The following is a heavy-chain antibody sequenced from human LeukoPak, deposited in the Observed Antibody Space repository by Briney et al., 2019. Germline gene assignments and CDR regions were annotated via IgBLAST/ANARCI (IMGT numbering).Heavy chain of an antibody. J-gene: IGHJ3*02. CDR1: GGTFSSYA. D-gene: IGHD2-2*01. CDR3: ARVSNPDCSSTSCYSFGPQGAFDI. V-gene: IGHV1-69*05. CDR2: IIPIFGTA. Sequence: ASVKVSCKASGGTFSSYAISWVRQAPGQGLEWMGGIIPIFGTANYAQKFQGRVTITTDESTSTAYMELSSLRSEDTAVYYCARVSNPDCSSTSCYSFGPQGAFDIWGQGTMVTVSS.